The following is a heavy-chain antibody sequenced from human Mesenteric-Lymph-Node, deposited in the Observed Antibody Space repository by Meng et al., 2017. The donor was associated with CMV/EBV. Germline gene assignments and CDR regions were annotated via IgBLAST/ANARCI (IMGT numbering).Heavy chain of an antibody. CDR2: INPSGGST. J-gene: IGHJ6*02. V-gene: IGHV1-46*01. D-gene: IGHD2-2*01. Sequence: ASVKVSCKASGYTFTSYYMHWVRQAPGQGLEWMGIINPSGGSTSYAQKFQGRVTITTDESTSTAYMELSSLRSEDTAVYYCARAPISRYCSSTSCQNYYYYYGMDVWGQGTTVTVSS. CDR3: ARAPISRYCSSTSCQNYYYYYGMDV. CDR1: GYTFTSYY.